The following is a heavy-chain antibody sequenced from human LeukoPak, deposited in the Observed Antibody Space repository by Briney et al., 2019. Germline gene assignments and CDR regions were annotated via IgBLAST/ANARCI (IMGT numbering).Heavy chain of an antibody. V-gene: IGHV4-39*07. CDR2: IYYSGST. CDR3: AREEIVMATIRIDYYGTDV. J-gene: IGHJ6*02. D-gene: IGHD5-24*01. CDR1: GGSISSSTYY. Sequence: SETLSLTCTVSGGSISSSTYYWGWIRQPPGKGLEWIGSIYYSGSTYYNPSLKSRVTISVDTSKNQFSLKLSSVTAADTAVYYCAREEIVMATIRIDYYGTDVWGQGTTATVSS.